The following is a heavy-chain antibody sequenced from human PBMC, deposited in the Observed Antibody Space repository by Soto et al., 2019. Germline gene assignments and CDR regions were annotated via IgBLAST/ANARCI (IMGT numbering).Heavy chain of an antibody. CDR1: GGSINNFH. D-gene: IGHD5-18*01. CDR3: ERIKRGYSYGSIIDF. CDR2: VFYSGRT. J-gene: IGHJ4*02. V-gene: IGHV4-59*01. Sequence: SETLSLTCTVSGGSINNFHWSWIRQPPGKGLEWIGFVFYSGRTTYNPSLQSRVTISVDTSHNHFSLKVRSVTAADTATYYCERIKRGYSYGSIIDFWGQGKLVTVYS.